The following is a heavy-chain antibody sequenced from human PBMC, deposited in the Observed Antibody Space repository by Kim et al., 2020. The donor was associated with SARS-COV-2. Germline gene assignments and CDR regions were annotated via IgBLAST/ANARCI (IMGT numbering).Heavy chain of an antibody. Sequence: SETLSLTCTVSGGSISSGGYYWSWIRQHPGKGLEWIGYIYYSGSTYYNPSLKSRVTISVDTSKNQFSLKLSSVTAADTAVYYCARDFRHYSSGWSSPFDPWGQGTPVTVSP. D-gene: IGHD6-19*01. CDR2: IYYSGST. V-gene: IGHV4-31*03. CDR3: ARDFRHYSSGWSSPFDP. J-gene: IGHJ5*02. CDR1: GGSISSGGYY.